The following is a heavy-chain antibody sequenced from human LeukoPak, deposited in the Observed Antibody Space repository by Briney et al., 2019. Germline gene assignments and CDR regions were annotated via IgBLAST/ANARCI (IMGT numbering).Heavy chain of an antibody. D-gene: IGHD3-3*01. CDR3: ARDPRLLAYGMDV. V-gene: IGHV3-48*01. J-gene: IGHJ6*02. CDR1: GFTFSSYS. Sequence: GGSLRLSCAASGFTFSSYSMNWVRQAPGKGLEWVSYISSSSSTIYYADSVKGRFTISRDNAKNSLYLQMNSLRAEDTAEYYCARDPRLLAYGMDVWGQGTTVTVSS. CDR2: ISSSSSTI.